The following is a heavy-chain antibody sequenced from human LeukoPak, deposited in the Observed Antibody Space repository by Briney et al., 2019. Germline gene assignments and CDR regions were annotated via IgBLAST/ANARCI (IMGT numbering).Heavy chain of an antibody. V-gene: IGHV4-61*02. CDR2: IYTSGST. J-gene: IGHJ4*02. Sequence: PSQTLSLTCTVSGGSISSGGYYWSWIRQPAGKGLEWIGRIYTSGSTNYNPSLKSRVTMSVDTSKNQFSLKLSSVTAADTAVYYCARGGHYGPESVDYWGQGTLVTVSS. CDR3: ARGGHYGPESVDY. D-gene: IGHD3-10*01. CDR1: GGSISSGGYY.